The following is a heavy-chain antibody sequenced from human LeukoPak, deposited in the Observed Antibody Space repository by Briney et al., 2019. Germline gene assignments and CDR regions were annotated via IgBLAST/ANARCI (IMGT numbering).Heavy chain of an antibody. J-gene: IGHJ6*03. V-gene: IGHV3-53*01. Sequence: GESLRLSCAASGFTFSSNYMSWVRQAPGKGLEWVSVIYSGGSTYYADSVKGRFTISRDNSKNTLYLQMNSLRAEDTAVYYCAREVVVPAAIRYYYYYYMDVWGKGTTVTVSS. CDR1: GFTFSSNY. D-gene: IGHD2-2*02. CDR2: IYSGGST. CDR3: AREVVVPAAIRYYYYYYMDV.